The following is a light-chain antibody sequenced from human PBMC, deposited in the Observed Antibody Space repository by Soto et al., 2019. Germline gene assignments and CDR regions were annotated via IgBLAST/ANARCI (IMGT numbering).Light chain of an antibody. Sequence: DIQMTQSPSSLSASVGDRVTITCRASESISRFLNWYQQKPGTAPKLLIYAASSLQRGVPSRFSGSGSGTDFTLTISSLQPEDFATYYCQQSYSTPPGTFGQGTKVDIK. CDR2: AAS. J-gene: IGKJ1*01. CDR3: QQSYSTPPGT. CDR1: ESISRF. V-gene: IGKV1-39*01.